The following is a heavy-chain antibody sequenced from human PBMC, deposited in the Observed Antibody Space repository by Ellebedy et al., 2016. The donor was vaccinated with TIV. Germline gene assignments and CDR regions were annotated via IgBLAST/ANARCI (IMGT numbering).Heavy chain of an antibody. V-gene: IGHV1-69*06. J-gene: IGHJ6*02. Sequence: SVKVSCXASGGTFSSYAISWVRQAPGQGLEWMGGIIPIFGTANYAQKFQGRVTITADKSTSTAYMELSSLRSEDTAVYYCASPMTTPLGYYYGMDVWGQGTTVTVSS. CDR3: ASPMTTPLGYYYGMDV. CDR1: GGTFSSYA. D-gene: IGHD4-17*01. CDR2: IIPIFGTA.